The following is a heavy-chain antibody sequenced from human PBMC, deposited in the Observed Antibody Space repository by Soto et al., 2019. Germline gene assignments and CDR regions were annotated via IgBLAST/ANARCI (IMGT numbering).Heavy chain of an antibody. D-gene: IGHD6-6*01. V-gene: IGHV3-9*01. CDR1: GFTFDDYA. CDR3: AKDTRAARPYYYGMDV. CDR2: ISWNSGSI. Sequence: EVPLVESGGGLVQPGRSLRLSCAASGFTFDDYAMHWVRQAPGKGLEWVSGISWNSGSIGYADSVKGRFTISRDNAKNSLYLQMNSLRAEDTALYYCAKDTRAARPYYYGMDVWGQGTTVTVSS. J-gene: IGHJ6*02.